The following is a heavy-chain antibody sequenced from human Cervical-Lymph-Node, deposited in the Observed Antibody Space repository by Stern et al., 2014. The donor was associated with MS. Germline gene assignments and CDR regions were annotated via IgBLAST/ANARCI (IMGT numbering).Heavy chain of an antibody. J-gene: IGHJ3*02. CDR2: VYYSGST. Sequence: QVQLQESGPGLVKPSETLSLTCTVSTGYVTSYSWSWIRQPPGKALEWIADVYYSGSTNYNPSLRSRGTISVDTSRNQISLKVSSVTAADTAVYYCARHWGTGYGDALDIWGQGTTVFVSS. CDR3: ARHWGTGYGDALDI. CDR1: TGYVTSYS. D-gene: IGHD1-14*01. V-gene: IGHV4-59*08.